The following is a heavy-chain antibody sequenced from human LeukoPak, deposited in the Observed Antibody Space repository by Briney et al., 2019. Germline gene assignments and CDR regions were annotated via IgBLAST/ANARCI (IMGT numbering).Heavy chain of an antibody. J-gene: IGHJ4*02. CDR3: ASGAVAGRNY. CDR1: GGSSSGYY. V-gene: IGHV4-34*01. D-gene: IGHD6-19*01. Sequence: SETLSLTCAVYGGSSSGYYWSWIRQPPGKGLEWIGEINHSGSTNYNPSLKSRVTISVDTSKNQFSLKLSSVTAADTAVYYCASGAVAGRNYWGQGTLVTVSS. CDR2: INHSGST.